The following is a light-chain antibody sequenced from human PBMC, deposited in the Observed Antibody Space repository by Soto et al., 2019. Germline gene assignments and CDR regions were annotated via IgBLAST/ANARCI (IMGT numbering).Light chain of an antibody. CDR1: TGAVTSGHY. Sequence: QAVVTQEPSLTVSPGGTVTLTCGSSTGAVTSGHYPYWFQQKPGQAPRTLIYDTSNKHSWTPARFSGSLLGGKAALTLSGAQPEDEADYYCLLHYSDSLAFGGGTKLIVL. V-gene: IGLV7-46*01. CDR3: LLHYSDSLA. J-gene: IGLJ2*01. CDR2: DTS.